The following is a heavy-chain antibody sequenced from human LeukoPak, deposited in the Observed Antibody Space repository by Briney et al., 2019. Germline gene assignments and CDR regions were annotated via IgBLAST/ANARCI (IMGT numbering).Heavy chain of an antibody. CDR3: AGSEASTWHGAKY. J-gene: IGHJ4*02. D-gene: IGHD6-13*01. V-gene: IGHV3-66*01. Sequence: GGSLRLSCAASGFTVSENYMSWIRQAPGKGLEWVSLIYTGGTTYYADSVQDRFTISRDTSKNIVYLQMNSLSAEDTAVYYCAGSEASTWHGAKYWGQGTLVTVSS. CDR2: IYTGGTT. CDR1: GFTVSENY.